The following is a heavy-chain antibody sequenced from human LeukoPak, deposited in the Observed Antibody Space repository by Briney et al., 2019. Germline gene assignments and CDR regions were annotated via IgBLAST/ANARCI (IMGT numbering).Heavy chain of an antibody. D-gene: IGHD3-10*01. CDR3: AREGRYYGSGRYYYYYMDV. Sequence: ASVKASCKASGYTFTSYDINWVRQATGQGLEWMGWMNPNSGNTGYAQKFQGRVTITRNTSISTAYMELSSLRSEDTAVYYCAREGRYYGSGRYYYYYMDVWGKGTTVTVSS. V-gene: IGHV1-8*03. CDR1: GYTFTSYD. J-gene: IGHJ6*03. CDR2: MNPNSGNT.